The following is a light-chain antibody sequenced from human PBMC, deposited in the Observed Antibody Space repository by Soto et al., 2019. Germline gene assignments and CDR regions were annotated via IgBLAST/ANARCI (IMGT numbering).Light chain of an antibody. CDR1: SSDVGGYNY. V-gene: IGLV2-14*01. CDR2: DVS. J-gene: IGLJ1*01. Sequence: QSVLTQPASVSGSPGQSSTISCTGTSSDVGGYNYVSWYQQHPGKAPKLMIYDVSNRPSGVSTRFSGSKSGNTASLTISGLQAEDEADYYCSSYTSSSTLDVFGTGTKVTVL. CDR3: SSYTSSSTLDV.